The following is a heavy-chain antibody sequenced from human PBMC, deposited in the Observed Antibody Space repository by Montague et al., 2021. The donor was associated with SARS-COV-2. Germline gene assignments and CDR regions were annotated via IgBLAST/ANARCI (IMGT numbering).Heavy chain of an antibody. Sequence: PALVKPTQTLTLTCTFSGFSLSTSGMCVSWIRQPPGKALEWLTLIDWDDDKYYSISLKTRLTISKDTSKNQVVLTMTNMDPVDTATYYCARSYGTTVVTRSLDYWGQGTLVTVSS. V-gene: IGHV2-70*01. J-gene: IGHJ4*02. CDR3: ARSYGTTVVTRSLDY. D-gene: IGHD4-23*01. CDR2: IDWDDDK. CDR1: GFSLSTSGMC.